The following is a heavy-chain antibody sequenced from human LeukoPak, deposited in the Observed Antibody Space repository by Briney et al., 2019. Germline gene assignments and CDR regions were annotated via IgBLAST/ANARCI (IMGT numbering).Heavy chain of an antibody. V-gene: IGHV3-66*02. D-gene: IGHD4-17*01. Sequence: GGSLRLSCAASGFTVSSNYMSWVRQAPGKGLEWVSVIYSGGSTYYADSVKGRFTISRDNSKNTLYLQMNSLRAEDTAVYYCARSDDYGDYLVDAFDIWGQGTTVTVSS. J-gene: IGHJ3*02. CDR1: GFTVSSNY. CDR3: ARSDDYGDYLVDAFDI. CDR2: IYSGGST.